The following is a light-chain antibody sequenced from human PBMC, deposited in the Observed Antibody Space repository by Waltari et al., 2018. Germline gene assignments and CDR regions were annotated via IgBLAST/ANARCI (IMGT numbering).Light chain of an antibody. J-gene: IGKJ2*01. CDR3: QQSLDSPYT. Sequence: DIQMTQSPSSLSASVGDTVTISCRASQTIDVYLNWYQQQPGKAPNLLIYAASTLLIGVPSRFSGFGSETEFTLTITGLQPEDFATYYCQQSLDSPYTFGQGTKLEIK. CDR1: QTIDVY. V-gene: IGKV1-39*01. CDR2: AAS.